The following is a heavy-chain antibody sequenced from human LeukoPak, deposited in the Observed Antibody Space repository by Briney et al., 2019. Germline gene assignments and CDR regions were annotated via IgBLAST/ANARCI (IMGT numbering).Heavy chain of an antibody. D-gene: IGHD2/OR15-2a*01. CDR1: GYTFTDYY. CDR3: ARGTYTTSPRNPKYYFDY. CDR2: INPNTDGA. Sequence: ASVKVSCKASGYTFTDYYIHWVRQAPGQGLEWMGWINPNTDGASYSQKFQGRVTMTRDTSISTAYMELSRLRSDDTAVYYCARGTYTTSPRNPKYYFDYWGQGTLVTVSS. V-gene: IGHV1-2*02. J-gene: IGHJ4*02.